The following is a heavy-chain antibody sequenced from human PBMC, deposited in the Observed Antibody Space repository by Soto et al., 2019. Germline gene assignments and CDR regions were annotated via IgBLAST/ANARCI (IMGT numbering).Heavy chain of an antibody. D-gene: IGHD2-15*01. J-gene: IGHJ5*02. CDR1: GGSISSSSYY. CDR3: ARGSSTYCSGGSCYFEVWFDP. CDR2: IYYSGST. V-gene: IGHV4-39*01. Sequence: SETLSLTCTFSGGSISSSSYYWGWIRQPPGKGLEWIGSIYYSGSTYYNPSLKSRVTISVDTSKNQFSLKLSSVTAADTAVYYCARGSSTYCSGGSCYFEVWFDPWGQGTLVTVSS.